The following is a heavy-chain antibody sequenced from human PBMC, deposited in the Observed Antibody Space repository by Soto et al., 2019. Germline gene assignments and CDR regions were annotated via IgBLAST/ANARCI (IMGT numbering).Heavy chain of an antibody. V-gene: IGHV3-9*01. D-gene: IGHD1-1*01. J-gene: IGHJ5*02. CDR1: GFAFDDYA. CDR2: LSWDSGTL. Sequence: EVQLVESGGGLVQPGRSLRLSCAASGFAFDDYAMHWVRQVPGRGLEWISGLSWDSGTLGYAYSVKGRLIISRDDAKKSLFLQMNSLRGEDTALYYCAQGRYPTMARPLDQWGQGTLVTVSS. CDR3: AQGRYPTMARPLDQ.